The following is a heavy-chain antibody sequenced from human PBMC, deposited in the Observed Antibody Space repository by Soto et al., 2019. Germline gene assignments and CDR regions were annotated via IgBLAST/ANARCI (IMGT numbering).Heavy chain of an antibody. J-gene: IGHJ4*02. CDR1: GGSISSGGYY. CDR2: IYYSGST. Sequence: SSETLSLTCTVSGGSISSGGYYWSWIRQHPGKGLEWIGYIYYSGSTYYNPSLKSRVTISVDTSKSQFSLKLSSVTAADTAVYYCARDFSRYYDSSGSIRFDYWGQGTLVTVSS. CDR3: ARDFSRYYDSSGSIRFDY. V-gene: IGHV4-31*03. D-gene: IGHD3-22*01.